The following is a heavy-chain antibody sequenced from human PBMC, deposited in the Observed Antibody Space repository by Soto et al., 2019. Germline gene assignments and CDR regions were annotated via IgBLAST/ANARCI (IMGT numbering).Heavy chain of an antibody. J-gene: IGHJ6*02. CDR1: GGSFSVYH. CDR3: AREKNEYSSANYYYYYGMDV. Sequence: PSETLSLTCAVYGGSFSVYHWSWMRQAPGKGLEWIGEINHSGSTNYNPSLKSRVTISVDTSKNQFSLKLTSLTAADTAVYYCAREKNEYSSANYYYYYGMDVWGQGTTVTVSS. D-gene: IGHD6-6*01. CDR2: INHSGST. V-gene: IGHV4-34*01.